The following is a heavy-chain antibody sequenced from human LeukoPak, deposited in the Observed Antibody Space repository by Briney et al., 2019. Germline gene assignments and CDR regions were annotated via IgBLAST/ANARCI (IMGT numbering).Heavy chain of an antibody. CDR2: IYYSGST. D-gene: IGHD2-2*01. CDR3: ARSIVVVPAATF. V-gene: IGHV4-39*01. J-gene: IGHJ4*02. Sequence: SETLFLTCTVSGGSISSSSYYWGWIRQPPGKGLEWIGSIYYSGSTYYNPSLKSRVTISVDTSKNQFSLKLSSVTAADTAVYYCARSIVVVPAATFWGQGTLVTVSS. CDR1: GGSISSSSYY.